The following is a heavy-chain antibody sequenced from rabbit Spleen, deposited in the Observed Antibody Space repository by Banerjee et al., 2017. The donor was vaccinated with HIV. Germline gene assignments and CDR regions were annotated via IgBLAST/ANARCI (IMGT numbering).Heavy chain of an antibody. CDR3: ARDSSSSFSSYGMDL. V-gene: IGHV1S40*01. CDR1: GFSFSNKAV. CDR2: INAVTGKA. J-gene: IGHJ6*01. D-gene: IGHD1-1*01. Sequence: QSLEESGGDLVKPEGSLKLSCTASGFSFSNKAVMCWVRQAPGKGLEWIACINAVTGKAVYASWAKGRFTISKTSSTTVTLQMTRLTVADTATYFCARDSSSSFSSYGMDLWGPGTLVTVS.